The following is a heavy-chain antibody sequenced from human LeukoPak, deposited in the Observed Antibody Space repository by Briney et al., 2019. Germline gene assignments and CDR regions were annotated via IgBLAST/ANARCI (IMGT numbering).Heavy chain of an antibody. CDR2: ITTTSS. Sequence: GGSLRLSCAASGFTFSTCTMNWVRQAPGKGLEWVSSITTTSSFYAASVKGRFTISRDSSKNTLYLQINSLRAEDTAVYYCAKNGAPHYYMAVWGKGTTVTVS. D-gene: IGHD2-8*01. V-gene: IGHV3-23*01. J-gene: IGHJ6*03. CDR1: GFTFSTCT. CDR3: AKNGAPHYYMAV.